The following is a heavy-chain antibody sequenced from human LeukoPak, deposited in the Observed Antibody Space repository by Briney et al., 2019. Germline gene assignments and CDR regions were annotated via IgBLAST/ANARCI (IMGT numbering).Heavy chain of an antibody. Sequence: PGGSLRLSCAASGFTFSSYEMNWVRQAPGKGLEWVSYISSSGSTIYYADSVKGRFTISRDNAKNSLYLQMNSLRAEDTAVYYCAREYSSSSGRAFDIWGQGTMVTV. CDR1: GFTFSSYE. D-gene: IGHD6-6*01. J-gene: IGHJ3*02. CDR3: AREYSSSSGRAFDI. CDR2: ISSSGSTI. V-gene: IGHV3-48*03.